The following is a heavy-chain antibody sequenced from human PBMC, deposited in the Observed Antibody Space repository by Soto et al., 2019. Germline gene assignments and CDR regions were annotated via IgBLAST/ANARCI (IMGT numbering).Heavy chain of an antibody. V-gene: IGHV1-8*01. D-gene: IGHD3-10*01. Sequence: QVQLVQSGAEVKRPGASVMVSCRATGYTFKNYDINWVRQATGQGLEWMGRMNPNSGNTGYAQKFPGKVNMTRKTSISPAYLGLSRLRFEGQAVYFCARAPVYGGYGLLDPWGQGTLVTVSS. J-gene: IGHJ5*02. CDR2: MNPNSGNT. CDR3: ARAPVYGGYGLLDP. CDR1: GYTFKNYD.